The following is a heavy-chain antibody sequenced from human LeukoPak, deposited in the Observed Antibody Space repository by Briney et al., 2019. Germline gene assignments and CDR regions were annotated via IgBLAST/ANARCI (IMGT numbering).Heavy chain of an antibody. CDR2: ISYDGSNK. D-gene: IGHD3-10*01. V-gene: IGHV3-30*04. J-gene: IGHJ4*02. CDR1: GFTFTTYA. CDR3: ARAVGGDGSGSL. Sequence: GGSLRLSCAASGFTFTTYAMHWVRQAPGKGLEWVAVISYDGSNKYYADSVKGRFTISRDNSMNTLYLQMNSLSSEDTAVYYCARAVGGDGSGSLWGPGTLVTVSS.